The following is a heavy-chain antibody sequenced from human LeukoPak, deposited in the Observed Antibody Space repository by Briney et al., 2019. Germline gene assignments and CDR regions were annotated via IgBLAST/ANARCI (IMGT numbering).Heavy chain of an antibody. CDR2: VYYSGST. V-gene: IGHV4-39*07. CDR1: GGSISSFDYY. CDR3: TSQHYHSVGSLRGWFDP. Sequence: SETLSLTCIVSGGSISSFDYYWAWIRQPPGKGLEWIGSVYYSGSTYYNPSLKSRVTISVDTSTNQLSLRLSSVTAADTAVYFCTSQHYHSVGSLRGWFDPWGQGTLVTVSS. D-gene: IGHD3-10*01. J-gene: IGHJ5*02.